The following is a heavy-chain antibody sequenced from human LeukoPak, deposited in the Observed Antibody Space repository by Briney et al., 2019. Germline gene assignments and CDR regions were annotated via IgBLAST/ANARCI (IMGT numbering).Heavy chain of an antibody. CDR3: ARGNEYGDYYFDY. J-gene: IGHJ4*02. V-gene: IGHV3-66*01. Sequence: GGSLRLSCAASGFTVSSNYMNWVRQAPGKGLEWVSVIYSGGSTYYADSVKGRFTISRDNSKSTLYLQMNSLRAEDTAVYYCARGNEYGDYYFDYWGQGTLVTVSS. CDR1: GFTVSSNY. CDR2: IYSGGST. D-gene: IGHD4-17*01.